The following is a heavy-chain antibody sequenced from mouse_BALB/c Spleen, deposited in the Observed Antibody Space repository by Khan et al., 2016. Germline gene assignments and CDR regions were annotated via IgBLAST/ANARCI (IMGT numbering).Heavy chain of an antibody. Sequence: VQLKESGPGLVKPSQSLSLTCTVTGSSITSDYAWNWIRQFPGNKLEWMGYILYSGSTSYNPSLKSRISITRDTSKNQFFLQLNSVTTEDTATYFCARDYSGSSFFDYWGQGTTLTVSS. J-gene: IGHJ2*01. CDR1: GSSITSDYA. CDR2: ILYSGST. CDR3: ARDYSGSSFFDY. D-gene: IGHD1-1*01. V-gene: IGHV3-2*02.